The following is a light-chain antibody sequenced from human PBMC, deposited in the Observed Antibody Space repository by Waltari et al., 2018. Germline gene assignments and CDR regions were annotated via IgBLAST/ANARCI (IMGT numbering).Light chain of an antibody. CDR2: EVS. CDR3: SSYTSSSTPV. Sequence: QSALTQPPSVSGSPGQSVTISCTGTSSDVGSYNRVSWYQQPPGPAPKLMIYEVSNRPSGVPDRFSGSKSGNTASLTISGLQAEDEADYYCSSYTSSSTPVFGGGTKLTVL. CDR1: SSDVGSYNR. J-gene: IGLJ2*01. V-gene: IGLV2-18*02.